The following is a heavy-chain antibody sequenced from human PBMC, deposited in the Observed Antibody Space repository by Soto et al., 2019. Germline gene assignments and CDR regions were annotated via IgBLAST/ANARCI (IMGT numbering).Heavy chain of an antibody. J-gene: IGHJ5*02. CDR3: ARHGPHYYDSLGRADWFDP. Sequence: SETLSLTCTVSGASISSSGYFWDWIRQPPGKGLEWIGTIYYSGSTYYNPSLKSRVTISVDTSKNQFSLRLPSVTAADTAVYYCARHGPHYYDSLGRADWFDPWGQGTLVTVSS. CDR2: IYYSGST. CDR1: GASISSSGYF. D-gene: IGHD3-22*01. V-gene: IGHV4-39*01.